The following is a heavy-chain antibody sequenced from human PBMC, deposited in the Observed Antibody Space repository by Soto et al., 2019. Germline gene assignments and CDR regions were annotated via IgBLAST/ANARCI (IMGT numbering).Heavy chain of an antibody. CDR2: IGTSTTET. Sequence: GGSLRLSCAASGFTFSGYSMNWVRQAPGKGLEWVSFIGTSTTETYYADSVKGRFTISRDNAKNSLYLQMNSLRAGDTGVYYCARDTDWSFFYRGQGTLVTVSS. D-gene: IGHD3-9*01. CDR1: GFTFSGYS. J-gene: IGHJ4*02. V-gene: IGHV3-21*04. CDR3: ARDTDWSFFY.